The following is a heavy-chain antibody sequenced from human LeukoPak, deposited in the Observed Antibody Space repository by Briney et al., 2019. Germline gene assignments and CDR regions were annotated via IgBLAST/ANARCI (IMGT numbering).Heavy chain of an antibody. Sequence: GGSLRLSCAASGFTFSSYEMNWVRQAPGKGLEWVSYISSSCSTIYYADSVKGRFTISRDNAKNSLYLQMNSLRAEDTAVYYCAELGVTMIGGVWGKGTTVTISS. CDR1: GFTFSSYE. D-gene: IGHD3-10*02. CDR2: ISSSCSTI. J-gene: IGHJ6*04. V-gene: IGHV3-48*03. CDR3: AELGVTMIGGV.